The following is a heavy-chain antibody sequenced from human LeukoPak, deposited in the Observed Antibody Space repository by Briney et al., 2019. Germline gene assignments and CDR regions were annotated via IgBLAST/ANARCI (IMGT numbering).Heavy chain of an antibody. V-gene: IGHV1-18*01. D-gene: IGHD1-26*01. CDR3: ARDLGSGSYLGNMDV. J-gene: IGHJ6*03. Sequence: GASVKVSCKASGYTFTSYGISWVRQAPGQGLEWMGWISAYNGNTNYAQKLQGRVTMTTDTSTSTAYMELRSLRSDDTAVYYCARDLGSGSYLGNMDVWGKGTTVTVSS. CDR1: GYTFTSYG. CDR2: ISAYNGNT.